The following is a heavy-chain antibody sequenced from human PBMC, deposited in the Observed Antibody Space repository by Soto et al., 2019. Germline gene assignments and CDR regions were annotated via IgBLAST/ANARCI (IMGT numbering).Heavy chain of an antibody. CDR1: GFTFTRYS. Sequence: PGGSLRLSCAASGFTFTRYSMIWVRQAPGKGLEWVSSLSSSSSYIYYADSVKGRFTISRDNAKNSLYLQMNSLRAEDTAVYYCARRDPMTGYYALDWWGQGTLVTVSS. D-gene: IGHD3-9*01. CDR2: LSSSSSYI. J-gene: IGHJ4*02. CDR3: ARRDPMTGYYALDW. V-gene: IGHV3-21*01.